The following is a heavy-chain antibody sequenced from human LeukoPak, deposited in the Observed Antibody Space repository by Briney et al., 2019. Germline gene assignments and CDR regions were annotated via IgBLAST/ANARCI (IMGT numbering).Heavy chain of an antibody. V-gene: IGHV3-7*01. CDR2: IKPDGSEK. CDR1: VFTFSSYW. Sequence: GGSLRLSCAASVFTFSSYWMSGVPQAPGKGGEWVANIKPDGSEKYYVESVKGRFTISRDNAKNSLYLQMNSLRAEDTAVYYCARVGGWPLDAFDIWGQGTMVTVSS. J-gene: IGHJ3*02. D-gene: IGHD6-19*01. CDR3: ARVGGWPLDAFDI.